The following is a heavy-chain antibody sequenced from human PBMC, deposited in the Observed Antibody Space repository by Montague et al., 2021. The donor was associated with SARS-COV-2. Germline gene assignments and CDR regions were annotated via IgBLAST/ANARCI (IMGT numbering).Heavy chain of an antibody. D-gene: IGHD3-22*01. CDR2: INHRGTS. Sequence: SETLSLTCAVYGGSFSDYYWSWIRQPPGKGLEWIGEINHRGTSKYNTSLKSRVSISLDTSKNQFSLYLSPVTAADTAVYYCARGRQHFNMIVVVMTGGEYYFDXWGQGTLVTVSS. V-gene: IGHV4-34*01. J-gene: IGHJ4*02. CDR3: ARGRQHFNMIVVVMTGGEYYFDX. CDR1: GGSFSDYY.